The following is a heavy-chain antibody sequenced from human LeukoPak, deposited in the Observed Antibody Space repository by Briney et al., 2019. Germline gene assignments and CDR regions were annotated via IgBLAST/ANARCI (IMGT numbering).Heavy chain of an antibody. CDR3: TTKVIRGNSGDDYDD. CDR1: GVTFSSYG. D-gene: IGHD5-12*01. CDR2: ISSDGNDK. Sequence: GGSLRLSCAASGVTFSSYGMHWVRQAPGKGLEWVALISSDGNDKLYGDPVKGRFTISRDDSKSTLYLQMDSLRAEDTAVYYCTTKVIRGNSGDDYDDWGQGTLVTVSS. V-gene: IGHV3-30*03. J-gene: IGHJ4*02.